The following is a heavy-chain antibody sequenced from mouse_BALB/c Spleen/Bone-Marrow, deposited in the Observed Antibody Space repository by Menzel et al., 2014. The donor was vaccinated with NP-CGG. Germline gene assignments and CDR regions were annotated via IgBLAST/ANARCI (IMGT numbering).Heavy chain of an antibody. V-gene: IGHV1-20*02. Sequence: EVMLVESGPELVKPGASVKISCKASGYSFTGYFMNWVMQSHGKSLEWIGRINPYNGDTFYNQKFKDKATLTEDKSSSTAHMELRSLASEDSAVYYCTRVTTNWYFDVWGAGTTVTVSS. D-gene: IGHD1-1*01. J-gene: IGHJ1*01. CDR1: GYSFTGYF. CDR2: INPYNGDT. CDR3: TRVTTNWYFDV.